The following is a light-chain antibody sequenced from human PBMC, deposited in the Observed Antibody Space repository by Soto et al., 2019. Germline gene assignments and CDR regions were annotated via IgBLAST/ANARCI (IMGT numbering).Light chain of an antibody. V-gene: IGKV3D-15*01. Sequence: ETVMTQSPATLSVSPGERATLSCRASQSVSTKLAWYQQKPGQAPRLLIYGASTRATGIPARFSGSGSGTEFTLTVSSLQSEDLAVYYCQQYGAWPPIPFGQGTRLEMK. CDR1: QSVSTK. CDR3: QQYGAWPPIP. J-gene: IGKJ5*01. CDR2: GAS.